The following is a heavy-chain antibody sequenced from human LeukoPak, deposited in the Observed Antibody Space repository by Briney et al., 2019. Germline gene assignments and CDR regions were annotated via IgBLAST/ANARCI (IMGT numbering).Heavy chain of an antibody. Sequence: SETLSLTCTVSGGSISSYFWSWIRQPPGKGQEWIGYIYYSGSTNYNPSLKSRVTISVDTSKNQFSLKLTSVTAADTAVYYCARNHYGHPLDYWGQGTLVTVSS. CDR3: ARNHYGHPLDY. CDR1: GGSISSYF. J-gene: IGHJ4*02. V-gene: IGHV4-59*01. D-gene: IGHD4-17*01. CDR2: IYYSGST.